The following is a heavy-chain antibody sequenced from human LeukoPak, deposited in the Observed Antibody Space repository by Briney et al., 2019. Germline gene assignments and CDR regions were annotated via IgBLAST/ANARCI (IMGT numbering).Heavy chain of an antibody. CDR2: INHSGST. CDR1: GGSFSGYY. CDR3: ARKYCSSTSCYQTTFDP. V-gene: IGHV4-34*01. J-gene: IGHJ5*02. Sequence: PSETLSLTCAVYGGSFSGYYWSWIRQPPGKGLEWIGEINHSGSTNYNPSLKSRVTISVDTSKNQFSLKLSSVTAADAAVYYCARKYCSSTSCYQTTFDPWGQGTLVTVSS. D-gene: IGHD2-2*01.